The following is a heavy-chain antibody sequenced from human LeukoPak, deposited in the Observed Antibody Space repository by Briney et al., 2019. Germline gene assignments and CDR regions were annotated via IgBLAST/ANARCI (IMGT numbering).Heavy chain of an antibody. CDR3: ALLDAFDI. CDR1: GFTFSSYA. Sequence: GGSLRLSCAASGFTFSSYAMHWVRQTPGKGLEWVAVISYDGSNKYYADSVKGRFTISRDNSKNTLYLQMNSLRAEDTAVYYCALLDAFDIWGQGTMVTVSS. CDR2: ISYDGSNK. V-gene: IGHV3-30-3*01. J-gene: IGHJ3*02.